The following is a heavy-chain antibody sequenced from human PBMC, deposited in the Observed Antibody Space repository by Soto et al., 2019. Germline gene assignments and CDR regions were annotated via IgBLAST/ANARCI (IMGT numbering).Heavy chain of an antibody. Sequence: QVQLQESGPGLVKPSETLSLTCTVSGGSISSYYWSWIRQPPGKGLEWIGYIYYSGSTNYNPSLKSRVTISVDTSKNQFSLKLSSVTAADTAVYYCARGVAIMAESYYFDYWGQGTLVTVSS. J-gene: IGHJ4*02. V-gene: IGHV4-59*08. CDR3: ARGVAIMAESYYFDY. CDR2: IYYSGST. CDR1: GGSISSYY. D-gene: IGHD2-2*02.